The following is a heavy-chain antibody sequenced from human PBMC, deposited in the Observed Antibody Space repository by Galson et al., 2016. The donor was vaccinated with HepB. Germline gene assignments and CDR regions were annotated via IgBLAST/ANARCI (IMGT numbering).Heavy chain of an antibody. V-gene: IGHV3-53*01. CDR3: SRDRRRLSQNTVIGL. CDR1: GFTVSNNY. Sequence: SLRLSCAASGFTVSNNYMKWVRQAPGKGLEWVSLIYSNGDTRYADSVKGRFTISRDNFKNTVYLHMNNLRAEDTAMYYCSRDRRRLSQNTVIGLWGQGTLVTVSS. J-gene: IGHJ4*02. CDR2: IYSNGDT. D-gene: IGHD2/OR15-2a*01.